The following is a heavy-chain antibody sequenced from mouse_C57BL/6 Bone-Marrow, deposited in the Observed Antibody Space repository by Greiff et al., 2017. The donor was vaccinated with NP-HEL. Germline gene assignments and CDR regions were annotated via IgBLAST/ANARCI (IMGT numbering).Heavy chain of an antibody. CDR1: GFTFSDYY. J-gene: IGHJ1*03. CDR3: ARGGDYYGSSFYWYFDV. D-gene: IGHD1-1*01. CDR2: ISNGGGST. V-gene: IGHV5-12*01. Sequence: EVQLVESGGGLVQPGGSLKLSCAASGFTFSDYYMYWVRQTPEKRLEWVAYISNGGGSTYYPDTVKGRFTISRDNAKNTLYLQMSRLKSEDTAMYYCARGGDYYGSSFYWYFDVWGTGTTVTVSS.